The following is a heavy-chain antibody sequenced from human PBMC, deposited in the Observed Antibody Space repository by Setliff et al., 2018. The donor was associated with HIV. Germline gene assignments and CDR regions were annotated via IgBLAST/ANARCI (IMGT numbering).Heavy chain of an antibody. CDR3: ARGLRCFDWLTHLGAFDV. CDR1: GYTFTAYY. D-gene: IGHD3-9*01. J-gene: IGHJ3*01. V-gene: IGHV1-3*01. Sequence: ASVKVSCKSSGYTFTAYYMHWVRQAPGQRLEWMGWLNGGNGNTKYAQKFQGRVTITRDTSASTVYMELISLRSEDTAVYYCARGLRCFDWLTHLGAFDVWGQGTMVTV. CDR2: LNGGNGNT.